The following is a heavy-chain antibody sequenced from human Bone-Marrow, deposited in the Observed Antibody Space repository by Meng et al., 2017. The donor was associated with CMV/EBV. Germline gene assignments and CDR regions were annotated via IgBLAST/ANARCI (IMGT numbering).Heavy chain of an antibody. CDR3: ARDRIVVVPAATNWFDP. V-gene: IGHV3-74*01. CDR2: INSDGSST. J-gene: IGHJ5*02. CDR1: GFSFNTYW. Sequence: GESLKISCAASGFSFNTYWMHWVRQAPGEGLVWVSRINSDGSSTSYADSVKGRFTISRDNAKNTLYLQMNSLRAEDTAVYYCARDRIVVVPAATNWFDPWGQGTLVTVSS. D-gene: IGHD2-2*01.